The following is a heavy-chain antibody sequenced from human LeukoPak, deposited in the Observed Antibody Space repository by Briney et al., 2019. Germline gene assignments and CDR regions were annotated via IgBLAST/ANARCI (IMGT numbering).Heavy chain of an antibody. CDR2: INPSGGST. V-gene: IGHV1-46*01. CDR1: GYTFTSYY. D-gene: IGHD2-15*01. Sequence: ASVKVSCKASGYTFTSYYMHWMRQAPGQGLEWMGIINPSGGSTSYAQKFQGRVTMTRDTSTNTVYMELSSLRSEDTAVYYCARWSLVVAASYYFDYWGQGTLVTVSS. J-gene: IGHJ4*02. CDR3: ARWSLVVAASYYFDY.